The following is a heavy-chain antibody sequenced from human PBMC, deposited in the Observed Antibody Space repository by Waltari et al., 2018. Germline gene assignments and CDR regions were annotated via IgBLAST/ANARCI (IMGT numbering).Heavy chain of an antibody. CDR2: INHSGST. Sequence: QVQLQQWGAGLLKPSETLSLTCAVYGGSFSGYYWSWIRQPPGKGLEWIGEINHSGSTNYNPSLKSRVTISVDTSKNQFSLKLSSVTAADTAVYYCATTYSYGLFDYWGQGTLVTVSS. V-gene: IGHV4-34*01. J-gene: IGHJ4*02. D-gene: IGHD5-18*01. CDR1: GGSFSGYY. CDR3: ATTYSYGLFDY.